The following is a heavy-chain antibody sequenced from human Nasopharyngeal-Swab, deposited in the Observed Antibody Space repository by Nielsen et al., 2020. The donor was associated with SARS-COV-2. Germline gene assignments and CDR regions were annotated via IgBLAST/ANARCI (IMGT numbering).Heavy chain of an antibody. V-gene: IGHV3-30*04. CDR3: ARDLRWLQFPAGGGDY. CDR1: GFTFSSYA. D-gene: IGHD5-24*01. J-gene: IGHJ4*02. Sequence: GESLKISCAASGFTFSSYAMHWVRQAPGKGLEWVAVISYGGSNKYYADSVKGRFTISRDNSKNTLYLQMNSLRAEDTAVYYCARDLRWLQFPAGGGDYWGQGTLVTVSS. CDR2: ISYGGSNK.